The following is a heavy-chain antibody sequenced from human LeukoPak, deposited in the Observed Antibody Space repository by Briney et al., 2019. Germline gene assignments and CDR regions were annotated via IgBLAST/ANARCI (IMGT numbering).Heavy chain of an antibody. V-gene: IGHV4-31*03. D-gene: IGHD3-10*01. J-gene: IGHJ5*02. CDR1: GGSVSSGNYY. Sequence: SETPSLTCTVSGGSVSSGNYYWNWIRQHPGKSLEWIGYIYYSGSTSYNPSLRSRVTISGTSKNQFSLKMTSVTAADTAVYYCARSNYYASEGRFDPWGQGTLVTVSS. CDR2: IYYSGST. CDR3: ARSNYYASEGRFDP.